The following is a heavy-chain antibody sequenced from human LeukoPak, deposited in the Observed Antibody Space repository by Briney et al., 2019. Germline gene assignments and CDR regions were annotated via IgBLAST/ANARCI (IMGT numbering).Heavy chain of an antibody. Sequence: GGSPRLSCAASGFTFSSYAMSWVRQAPGKGLEWVSAISGSGGSTYYADSVKGRFTISRDNSKNTLYLQMNSLRAEDTAVYYCAKGVGLGYYGSGSLDYWGQGTLVTVSS. CDR2: ISGSGGST. J-gene: IGHJ4*02. CDR1: GFTFSSYA. D-gene: IGHD3-10*01. V-gene: IGHV3-23*01. CDR3: AKGVGLGYYGSGSLDY.